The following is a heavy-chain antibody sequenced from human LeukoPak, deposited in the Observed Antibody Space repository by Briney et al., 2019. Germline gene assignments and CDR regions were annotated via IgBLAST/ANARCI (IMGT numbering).Heavy chain of an antibody. CDR2: IYYSGST. CDR3: ARTSDYGDYHFDY. D-gene: IGHD4-17*01. V-gene: IGHV4-31*03. J-gene: IGHJ4*02. Sequence: SETLSLTCTVSSGSISSGGYYWSWIRQHPGKGLEWIGYIYYSGSTYYNPSLKSRVTISVDTSKNQFSLKLSSVTAADTAVYYCARTSDYGDYHFDYWGQGTLVTVSS. CDR1: SGSISSGGYY.